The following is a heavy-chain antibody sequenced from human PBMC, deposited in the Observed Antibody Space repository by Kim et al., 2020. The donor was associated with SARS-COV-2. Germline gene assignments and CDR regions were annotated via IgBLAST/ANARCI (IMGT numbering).Heavy chain of an antibody. CDR3: TTGVVSWGDLDY. D-gene: IGHD3-16*01. Sequence: GGSLRLSCAASGFTFSNAWMSWVRQAPGKGLEWVGRIKSKTDGGTTDYAAPVKGRFTISRDDSKNTLYLQMNSLKTEDTAVYYCTTGVVSWGDLDYWGQGTLVTVSS. V-gene: IGHV3-15*01. CDR1: GFTFSNAW. J-gene: IGHJ4*02. CDR2: IKSKTDGGTT.